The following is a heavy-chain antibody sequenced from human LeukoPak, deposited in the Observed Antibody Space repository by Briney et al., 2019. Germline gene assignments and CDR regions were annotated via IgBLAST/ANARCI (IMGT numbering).Heavy chain of an antibody. Sequence: GGSLRLSCAASGFTFSSYGMHWVRQAPGKGLEWVAVISYDGNNKYYADSVKGRFTISRDNSKNTLYLQMNSLRAEDTAVYYCAKGALVATIGGYFDHWGQGTLVTVSS. D-gene: IGHD5-12*01. CDR1: GFTFSSYG. CDR2: ISYDGNNK. V-gene: IGHV3-30*18. CDR3: AKGALVATIGGYFDH. J-gene: IGHJ4*02.